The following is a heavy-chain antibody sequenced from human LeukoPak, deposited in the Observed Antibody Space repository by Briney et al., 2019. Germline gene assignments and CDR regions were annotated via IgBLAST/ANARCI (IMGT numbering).Heavy chain of an antibody. D-gene: IGHD3-3*01. J-gene: IGHJ4*02. CDR1: GGTFSSYA. CDR2: ISPIFGTA. CDR3: VREEHFLEWLFGY. Sequence: SVKLSCKASGGTFSSYAISWVRQAPGQRLEWMGGISPIFGTANYAQKFQGRVTFTSDESPTTAYMALSSLISEAPAVSSCVREEHFLEWLFGYWGQGTLVTVSS. V-gene: IGHV1-69*13.